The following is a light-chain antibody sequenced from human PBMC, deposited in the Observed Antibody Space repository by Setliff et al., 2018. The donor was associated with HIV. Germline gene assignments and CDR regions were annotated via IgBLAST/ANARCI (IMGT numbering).Light chain of an antibody. CDR1: SSDIGRYNL. CDR2: QAT. Sequence: VLTQPASVSGSPGQSITISCTGASSDIGRYNLVSWYQQYPGKAPKLMIYQATKRPSGVSNRFSGSKSGNTASLTISGLQAEDEADYYCCSNTGSNTYVFGSGTKVTVL. J-gene: IGLJ1*01. V-gene: IGLV2-23*01. CDR3: CSNTGSNTYV.